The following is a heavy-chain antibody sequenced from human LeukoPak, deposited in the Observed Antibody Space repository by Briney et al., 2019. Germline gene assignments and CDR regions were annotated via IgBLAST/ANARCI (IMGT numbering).Heavy chain of an antibody. CDR2: ISGSGGNT. Sequence: QPGGSLRLSCAASGFTFSTYAMSWVRQAPGKGLEWVSSISGSGGNTYYADSVKGRFTISRDNSKNTLYLQMNSLRAEDTAGYYCAKGRNDYGDAALNYWGQGTQVTVSS. CDR3: AKGRNDYGDAALNY. V-gene: IGHV3-23*01. D-gene: IGHD4-17*01. CDR1: GFTFSTYA. J-gene: IGHJ4*02.